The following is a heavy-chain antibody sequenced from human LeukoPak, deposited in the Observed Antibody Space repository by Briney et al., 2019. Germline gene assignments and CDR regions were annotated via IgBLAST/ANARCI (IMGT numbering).Heavy chain of an antibody. CDR3: SREFRGYNRLRTYYFYMDV. D-gene: IGHD5-24*01. CDR2: ISGSGGST. V-gene: IGHV3-23*01. CDR1: GFTFRSYG. J-gene: IGHJ6*03. Sequence: PGGTLRLSCAASGFTFRSYGMNWVRQAPGKGLEWVSAISGSGGSTYYADSVKGRFTISRDNSKNTLYLQMNSLKTEDTAVYYCSREFRGYNRLRTYYFYMDVWGKGTTVTVSS.